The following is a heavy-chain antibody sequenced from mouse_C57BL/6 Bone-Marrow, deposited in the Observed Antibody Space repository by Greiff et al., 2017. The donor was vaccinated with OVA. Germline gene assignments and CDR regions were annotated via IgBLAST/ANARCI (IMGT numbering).Heavy chain of an antibody. D-gene: IGHD2-4*01. Sequence: QVQLQQPGAELVKPGASVKVSCKASGYTFTSYWMHWVKQRPGQGLEWIGRIHPSDSDTNYNQKFKGKATLTVDKSSSTAYMQLSSLTSEDSAVYYCAIGRNLGLPAWFAYWGQGTLVTVSA. CDR1: GYTFTSYW. CDR3: AIGRNLGLPAWFAY. J-gene: IGHJ3*01. V-gene: IGHV1-74*01. CDR2: IHPSDSDT.